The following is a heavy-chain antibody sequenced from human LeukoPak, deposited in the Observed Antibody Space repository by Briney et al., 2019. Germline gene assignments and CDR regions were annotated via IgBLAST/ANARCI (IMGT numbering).Heavy chain of an antibody. J-gene: IGHJ4*02. Sequence: SETLSLTCTVSGGSISSSGYYWGWIRPPPGKGLEWIVSISSGGSTHYIPSLKSQVTISVDTPKNQFSLKLPSVTAADTAVYYCAGRSYDGSGYYYVDYWGQGTLVTVSS. D-gene: IGHD3-22*01. CDR2: ISSGGST. CDR1: GGSISSSGYY. V-gene: IGHV4-39*01. CDR3: AGRSYDGSGYYYVDY.